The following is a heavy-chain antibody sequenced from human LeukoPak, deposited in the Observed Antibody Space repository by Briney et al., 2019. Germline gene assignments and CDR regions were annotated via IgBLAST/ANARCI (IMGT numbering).Heavy chain of an antibody. J-gene: IGHJ3*02. V-gene: IGHV4-4*07. CDR2: IYSSGRT. CDR1: GSSIISYY. CDR3: ARTNAFDI. Sequence: SETLSLTCTVSGSSIISYYWSWIRQPAGKGLEWIGRIYSSGRTNYNPSLKSRVTISLDTSKNQFSLKLNSVTAADTAVYYCARTNAFDIWGQGTMVTVSS.